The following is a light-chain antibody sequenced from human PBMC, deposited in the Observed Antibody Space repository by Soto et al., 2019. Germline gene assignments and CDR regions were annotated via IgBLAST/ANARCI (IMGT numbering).Light chain of an antibody. CDR2: KAS. Sequence: DIQMTQSPSTLSASVGDRVAITCRASQSISIWLAWYQQKPGKAPKLLIYKASSLESGVPSRFSGSGSGTEFTLTISSLQPDDFATYDCQQYNNYSWTFGQGTKVEIK. CDR3: QQYNNYSWT. V-gene: IGKV1-5*03. CDR1: QSISIW. J-gene: IGKJ1*01.